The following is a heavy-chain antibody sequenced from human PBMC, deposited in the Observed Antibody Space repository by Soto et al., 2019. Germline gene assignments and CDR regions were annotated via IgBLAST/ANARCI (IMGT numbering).Heavy chain of an antibody. CDR3: ARSSGGNFGIIIEGSNWFDP. D-gene: IGHD3-3*01. CDR2: INPHGGST. J-gene: IGHJ5*02. CDR1: GYTFTGYY. Sequence: ASVKVSCKASGYTFTGYYMHWVRQAPGQGLEWMGVINPHGGSTKYAQKFQGRVTMTRDTSRSTVYMELRSLRSDDTAIYYCARSSGGNFGIIIEGSNWFDPWGQGALVTVSS. V-gene: IGHV1-46*01.